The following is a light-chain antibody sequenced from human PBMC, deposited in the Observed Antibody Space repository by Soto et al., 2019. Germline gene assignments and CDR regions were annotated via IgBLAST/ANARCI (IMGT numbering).Light chain of an antibody. CDR1: QSVSSD. CDR3: LQYNDWPPKQYT. V-gene: IGKV3-15*01. J-gene: IGKJ2*01. Sequence: EIVMTQSPATLSVSPGERVTLSCRASQSVSSDLAWYQHKPGQAPRLLIYGASTRATGTPARFSGSGSGTEFSLSISSLRSEDFAVYYCLQYNDWPPKQYTFGQGTKLEIK. CDR2: GAS.